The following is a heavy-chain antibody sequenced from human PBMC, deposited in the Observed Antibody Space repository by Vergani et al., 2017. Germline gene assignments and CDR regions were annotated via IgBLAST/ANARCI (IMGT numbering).Heavy chain of an antibody. J-gene: IGHJ4*02. CDR3: ARGLEYSSSPTGFDY. CDR2: ISSSSSNR. Sequence: EVQLVESGGGLVQPGGSLRLSCAASGFTFSSYSMNWVRQAPGKGREWVSYISSSSSNRSYADSVKGRFTISRDNAKNSLYLQMNSLRAEDTAVYYCARGLEYSSSPTGFDYWGQGTLVTVSS. D-gene: IGHD6-6*01. CDR1: GFTFSSYS. V-gene: IGHV3-48*04.